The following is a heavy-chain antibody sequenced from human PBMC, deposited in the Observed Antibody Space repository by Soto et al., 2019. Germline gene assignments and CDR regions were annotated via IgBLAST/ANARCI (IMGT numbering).Heavy chain of an antibody. Sequence: QVQLQESGPGLVKPSQTLSLTCTVSGASVSSGDYYWSCIRQPPGKGLEWIGYIYNSGGSYYNPSLKGPLTISIDTSKNQFSLKLNSVTAADTAIYYCVGTGTTDDYWGRGTLVTVSS. D-gene: IGHD4-17*01. CDR3: VGTGTTDDY. CDR1: GASVSSGDYY. CDR2: IYNSGGS. J-gene: IGHJ4*02. V-gene: IGHV4-30-4*01.